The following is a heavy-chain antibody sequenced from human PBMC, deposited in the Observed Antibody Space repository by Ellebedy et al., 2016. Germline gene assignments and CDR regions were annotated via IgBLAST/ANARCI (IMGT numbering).Heavy chain of an antibody. CDR3: ARDPDTANKIDY. CDR2: INRDGSRT. CDR1: GFTFNNYW. D-gene: IGHD5-18*01. J-gene: IGHJ4*02. Sequence: GESLKISXAASGFTFNNYWMHWVRRTPGKGLVWVSRINRDGSRTNYADSVKGRFTISRDNAKNSLYLHMNSLRAEDTAIYYCARDPDTANKIDYWGQGTLVTVSA. V-gene: IGHV3-74*01.